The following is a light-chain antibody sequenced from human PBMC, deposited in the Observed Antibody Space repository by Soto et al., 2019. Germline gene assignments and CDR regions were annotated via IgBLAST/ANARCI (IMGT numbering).Light chain of an antibody. CDR2: EVT. Sequence: QSALTQPASVSGSPGQSITISCTGTSHDVGRYNFVSWYQQYPGKVPRVTIYEVTKRPSGVSNRFSGSKSGNTAFLTISGLQAEDEADYYCCSDAGSGVYVFGTGTKLTVL. V-gene: IGLV2-23*02. CDR1: SHDVGRYNF. J-gene: IGLJ1*01. CDR3: CSDAGSGVYV.